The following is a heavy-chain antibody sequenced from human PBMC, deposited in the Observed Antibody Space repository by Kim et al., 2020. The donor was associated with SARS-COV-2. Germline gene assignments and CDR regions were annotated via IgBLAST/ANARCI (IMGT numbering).Heavy chain of an antibody. J-gene: IGHJ6*01. D-gene: IGHD3-3*01. CDR3: ARGAVFGVVAYXYYGMDV. CDR1: GGSISSGGYY. V-gene: IGHV4-31*03. Sequence: SETLSLTCTVSGGSISSGGYYWSWIRQHPGKGLEWIGYIYYSGSTYYNPSLKSRVTIAVDTSKNQFSLKLSSVTAADTXXYYCARGAVFGVVAYXYYGMDVXXXGTXXXVSS. CDR2: IYYSGST.